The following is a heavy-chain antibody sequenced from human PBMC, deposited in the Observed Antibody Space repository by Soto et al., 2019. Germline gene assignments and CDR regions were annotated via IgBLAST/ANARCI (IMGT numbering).Heavy chain of an antibody. CDR3: AGDGGEWELLRNYFDY. D-gene: IGHD1-26*01. CDR1: GFTFSSYG. V-gene: IGHV3-33*01. Sequence: QVQLVESGGGVVQPGRSLRLSCAASGFTFSSYGMHWVRQAPGKGLEWVAVIWYDGSNKYYADSVKGRFTISRDNSKNTLYLHMNCLGADDTTVYYCAGDGGEWELLRNYFDYWGQGTLVTVSS. J-gene: IGHJ4*02. CDR2: IWYDGSNK.